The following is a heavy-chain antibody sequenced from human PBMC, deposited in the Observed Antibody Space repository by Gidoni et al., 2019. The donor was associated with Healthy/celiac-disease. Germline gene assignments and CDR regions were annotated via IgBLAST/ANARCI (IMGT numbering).Heavy chain of an antibody. D-gene: IGHD6-13*01. V-gene: IGHV4-39*01. CDR1: GGSTSSSSYY. CDR3: ARHGSIAAAGGFDY. Sequence: HLQLQEPGPGLVKPSETLSPTCTVSGGSTSSSSYYWGWLRQPPGKGLEWIGSIYYSGSTYYNPSLKSRVTISVDTSKNQFSLKLSSVTAADTAVYYCARHGSIAAAGGFDYWGQGTLVTVSS. J-gene: IGHJ4*02. CDR2: IYYSGST.